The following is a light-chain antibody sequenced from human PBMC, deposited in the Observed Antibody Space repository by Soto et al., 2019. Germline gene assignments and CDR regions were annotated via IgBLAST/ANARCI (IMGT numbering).Light chain of an antibody. CDR2: GAS. Sequence: EIVLTQSPGTLSLSPGERATLSCRASQSGSGSYLAWYQQKPGQAPRPLIYGASSRDTGIPVRISGSGSGTDFNLTSSRLEPEDLAVYYCQQYGSSLWTVGQGTKVEIK. J-gene: IGKJ1*01. V-gene: IGKV3-20*01. CDR1: QSGSGSY. CDR3: QQYGSSLWT.